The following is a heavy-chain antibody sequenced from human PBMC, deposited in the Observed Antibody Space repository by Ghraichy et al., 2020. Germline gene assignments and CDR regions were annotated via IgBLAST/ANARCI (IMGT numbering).Heavy chain of an antibody. CDR1: GFSVNTYF. V-gene: IGHV3-66*01. Sequence: GGSLRLSCAASGFSVNTYFMSWVRQSPGKGLEWVSVFYSVDTTYYADSVKGRFTMSRDNSQNTLSLQMNSLRADDTAVYYCVRGQVVSISSPADSWGQGTLVTVTS. J-gene: IGHJ4*02. CDR2: FYSVDTT. CDR3: VRGQVVSISSPADS. D-gene: IGHD2-21*01.